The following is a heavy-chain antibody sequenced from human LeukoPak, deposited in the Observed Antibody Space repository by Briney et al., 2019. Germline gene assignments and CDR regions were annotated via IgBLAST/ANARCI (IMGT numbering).Heavy chain of an antibody. CDR1: GDSFTSVTDY. D-gene: IGHD3-10*01. Sequence: ASETLSLTCTVSGDSFTSVTDYWAWIRQPPGKGLEWIGYIYHSGSTYYNPSLKSRVTISVDRSKNQFSLKLSSVTAADTAVYYCARGVWFGDVRGIWFDPWGQGTLVTVSS. CDR3: ARGVWFGDVRGIWFDP. CDR2: IYHSGST. V-gene: IGHV4-30-2*01. J-gene: IGHJ5*02.